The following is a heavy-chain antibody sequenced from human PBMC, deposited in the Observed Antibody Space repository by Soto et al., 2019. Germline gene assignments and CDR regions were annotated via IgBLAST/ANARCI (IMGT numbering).Heavy chain of an antibody. V-gene: IGHV4-59*08. CDR3: ARLLPNPLTTVTYNYHYMDV. D-gene: IGHD4-17*01. CDR2: IYYSGTT. CDR1: SGSISNYY. Sequence: PSETLCLTCTVSSGSISNYYWSWIRQPPGKGLEWIGYIYYSGTTNYSPSLKSRVTMSVDTSKNQFSLMLSSVTAADTAVYYCARLLPNPLTTVTYNYHYMDVWGKGTTVTVSS. J-gene: IGHJ6*03.